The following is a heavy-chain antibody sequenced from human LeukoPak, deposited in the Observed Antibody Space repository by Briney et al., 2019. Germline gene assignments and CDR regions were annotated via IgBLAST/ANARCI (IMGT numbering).Heavy chain of an antibody. J-gene: IGHJ4*02. CDR3: ARDGQQQLVRSNYFDY. CDR1: GFTFSSYA. CDR2: ISYDGNNK. D-gene: IGHD6-13*01. Sequence: GGSLRLSCAASGFTFSSYAMHWVRQAPGKGLEWVAVISYDGNNKYYADSMKGRFTISRDNSKNTLYLQMNSLRAEDTAVYYCARDGQQQLVRSNYFDYWGQGTLVTVSS. V-gene: IGHV3-30-3*01.